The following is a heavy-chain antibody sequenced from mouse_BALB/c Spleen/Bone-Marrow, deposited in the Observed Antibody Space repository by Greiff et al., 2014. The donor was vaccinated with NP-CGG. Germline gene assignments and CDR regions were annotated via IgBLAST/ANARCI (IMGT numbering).Heavy chain of an antibody. V-gene: IGHV1S81*02. CDR1: GYTFTSYY. J-gene: IGHJ2*01. CDR3: TRGRTWDFDY. CDR2: INPSNGGT. D-gene: IGHD4-1*01. Sequence: VQLQQSGAELVKPGASVKLSCKASGYTFTSYYMYWVKQRPGQGLEWIGEINPSNGGTNFNEKFKSRATLTVDKSSSTAYMQLSSLTSEDSGVYYCTRGRTWDFDYWGQGTTLTVSS.